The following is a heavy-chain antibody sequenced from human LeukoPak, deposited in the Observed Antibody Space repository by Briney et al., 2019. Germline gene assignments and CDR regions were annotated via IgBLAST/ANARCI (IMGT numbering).Heavy chain of an antibody. V-gene: IGHV4-59*01. J-gene: IGHJ6*02. Sequence: SETLSLTCTVSGGSISTYYWNWIRQPPGKGLEWIGYIYYSGSTNYNPSLKSRVTISVDTSKNQFSLKLSSVTAADTAVYYCARGPHDFWSGYSISHYYYGMDVWGQGTTVTVSS. CDR2: IYYSGST. D-gene: IGHD3-3*01. CDR1: GGSISTYY. CDR3: ARGPHDFWSGYSISHYYYGMDV.